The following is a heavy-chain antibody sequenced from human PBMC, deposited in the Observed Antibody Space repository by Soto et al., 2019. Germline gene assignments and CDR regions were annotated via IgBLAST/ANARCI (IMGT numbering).Heavy chain of an antibody. V-gene: IGHV3-13*01. J-gene: IGHJ5*02. CDR1: GFTFSAFD. D-gene: IGHD2-8*02. CDR2: IGTLHDA. CDR3: ARQASYWHGGGGWFDP. Sequence: EVQLVESGGGLVEPGGSLRLSCAASGFTFSAFDMHWVRQATGKGLEWVAAIGTLHDAYYPDSVKGRFTISRENAKNSLYLPINRRGGGGTAVYYCARQASYWHGGGGWFDPWGQGTLVTVSS.